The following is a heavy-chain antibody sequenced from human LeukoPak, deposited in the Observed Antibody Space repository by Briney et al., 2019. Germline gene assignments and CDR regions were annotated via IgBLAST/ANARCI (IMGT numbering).Heavy chain of an antibody. CDR2: IYPVDSDT. J-gene: IGHJ3*02. V-gene: IGHV5-51*01. D-gene: IGHD2-2*03. Sequence: GESLKISCKGSGYSFTSYWLGWVRRMPGKGLEWLGIIYPVDSDTRYSPSFQGQVTISAHNSISTAYLQWSSLKASDTAMYYCARQLGYCSSTSCYGDAFDIWGQGTMVTVSS. CDR1: GYSFTSYW. CDR3: ARQLGYCSSTSCYGDAFDI.